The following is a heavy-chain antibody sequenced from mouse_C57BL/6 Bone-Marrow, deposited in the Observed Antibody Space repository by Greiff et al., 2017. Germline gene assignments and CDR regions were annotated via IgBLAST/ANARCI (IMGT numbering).Heavy chain of an antibody. J-gene: IGHJ2*01. CDR1: YTFSRRVH. CDR3: SEDAAVYCCAYSMGTTGDY. V-gene: IGHV1-87*01. Sequence: SGPELARPWASVKISCQAFYTFSRRVHFAIRDTNYWMQWVKQRPGQGLEWIGAIYPGNGDTSYTQKFKGKATLTADNSASTAYMQLSSVTSEDAAVYCCAYSMGTTGDYWGQGTTLTVSS. CDR2: GQGLEWIG. D-gene: IGHD2-14*01.